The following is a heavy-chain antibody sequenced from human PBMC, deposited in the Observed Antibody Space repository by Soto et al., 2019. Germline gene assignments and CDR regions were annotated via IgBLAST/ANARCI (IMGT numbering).Heavy chain of an antibody. V-gene: IGHV3-33*01. CDR2: IWYDGSNK. CDR1: GFTFSSYG. Sequence: QVQLVESGGGVVQPGRSLRLSCAASGFTFSSYGMHCVRQAPGKGLEGGAVIWYDGSNKYYADSVKGRFTISRDNCKNTLYLQMNSLRAEDTAVYYCARDFRVGGVIACLFDYWGQGTLVTVSS. D-gene: IGHD3-16*02. CDR3: ARDFRVGGVIACLFDY. J-gene: IGHJ4*02.